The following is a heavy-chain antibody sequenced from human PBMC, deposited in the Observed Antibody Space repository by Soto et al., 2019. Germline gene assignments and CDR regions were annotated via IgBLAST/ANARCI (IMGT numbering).Heavy chain of an antibody. V-gene: IGHV1-3*01. Sequence: ASVKVSCKASGYTFTSYAMYWVRQAPGQRLEWMGWINAGNDNTKYSQKFQGRVTITRDTSASTAYMELSSLRSEDTAVYYCARDTQTHTLGYWGQGTLVPVSA. CDR3: ARDTQTHTLGY. D-gene: IGHD3-16*01. CDR1: GYTFTSYA. J-gene: IGHJ4*02. CDR2: INAGNDNT.